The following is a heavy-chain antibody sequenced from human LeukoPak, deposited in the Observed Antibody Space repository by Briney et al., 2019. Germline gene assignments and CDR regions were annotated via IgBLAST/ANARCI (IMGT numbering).Heavy chain of an antibody. CDR1: GFTFDDYA. Sequence: PGGSLRLSCAASGFTFDDYAMSWVRQAPGKGLEWVSAISGSGGSTYYADSVKGRFTISRDNSRNTLYLQINSLRAEDTAVYYCAKAKGGELTPLYYFDYWGQGTLVTVSS. CDR2: ISGSGGST. J-gene: IGHJ4*02. CDR3: AKAKGGELTPLYYFDY. V-gene: IGHV3-23*01. D-gene: IGHD3-9*01.